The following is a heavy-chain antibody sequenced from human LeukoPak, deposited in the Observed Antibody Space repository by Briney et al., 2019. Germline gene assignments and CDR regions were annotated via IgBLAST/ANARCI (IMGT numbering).Heavy chain of an antibody. J-gene: IGHJ4*02. CDR1: GGSISGSNW. CDR3: AREGNSGDY. V-gene: IGHV4-4*02. D-gene: IGHD4-23*01. Sequence: SETLSLTCAVSGGSISGSNWWSWVRQSPGKGLEWIGEIYHSGSTNYNPSLKSRITISVDKSKNLFSLKLSSVTAADTAVYYCAREGNSGDYWGQGTLVTVSS. CDR2: IYHSGST.